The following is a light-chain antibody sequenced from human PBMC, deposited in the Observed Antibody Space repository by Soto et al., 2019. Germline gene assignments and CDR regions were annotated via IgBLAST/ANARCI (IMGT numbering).Light chain of an antibody. V-gene: IGLV4-60*02. CDR1: SGHSSYI. Sequence: QPVLTQSSSASASLGSSVKLTCTLSSGHSSYIIAWHQQQPGKAPRYLMKLEGSGSYHKESGVPARFSGSSSGADRYLTISNLQFEDEADYYCETWDSNTRVFGGGTKLTVL. CDR2: LEGSGSY. J-gene: IGLJ3*02. CDR3: ETWDSNTRV.